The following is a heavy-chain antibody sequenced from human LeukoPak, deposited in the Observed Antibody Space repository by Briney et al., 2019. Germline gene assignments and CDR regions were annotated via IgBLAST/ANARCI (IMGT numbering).Heavy chain of an antibody. V-gene: IGHV3-23*01. D-gene: IGHD2-21*02. CDR3: AKTFIFGGDHFQH. Sequence: GGSLRLSCAASGFTFSTYAMSWVRQAPGKGLELVSGISGSGDTTYYAVSVRGRFTISRDNSKNTLYLQMSSLRADDTAVYYCAKTFIFGGDHFQHWGQGTLVTVFS. CDR2: ISGSGDTT. J-gene: IGHJ1*01. CDR1: GFTFSTYA.